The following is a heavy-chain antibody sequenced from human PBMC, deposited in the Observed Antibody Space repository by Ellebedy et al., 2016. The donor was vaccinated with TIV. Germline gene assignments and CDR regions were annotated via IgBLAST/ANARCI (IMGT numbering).Heavy chain of an antibody. D-gene: IGHD6-19*01. CDR3: ASSYSSGWFFYFDL. CDR1: GYTFTGYY. CDR2: IIPIFGTA. Sequence: SVKVSCKASGYTFTGYYMHWVRQAPGQGLEWMGGIIPIFGTANYAQKFQGRVTITADESTSTAYMELNSLRSEDTAVYYCASSYSSGWFFYFDLWGRGTPVTVSS. V-gene: IGHV1-69*13. J-gene: IGHJ2*01.